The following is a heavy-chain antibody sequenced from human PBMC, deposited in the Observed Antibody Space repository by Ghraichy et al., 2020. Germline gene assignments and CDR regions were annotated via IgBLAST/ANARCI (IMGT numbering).Heavy chain of an antibody. D-gene: IGHD5/OR15-5a*01. Sequence: ETLSLTCAASGFTFSSYPMNWVRQAPGKGLEWVSTLSGSGGATYYTDSVKGRFTISRDNSKNTLYLQMNSLIAEDTALYYCAKALDTSVYYEGQWGQGTLVTVSS. CDR1: GFTFSSYP. CDR3: AKALDTSVYYEGQ. CDR2: LSGSGGAT. J-gene: IGHJ4*02. V-gene: IGHV3-23*01.